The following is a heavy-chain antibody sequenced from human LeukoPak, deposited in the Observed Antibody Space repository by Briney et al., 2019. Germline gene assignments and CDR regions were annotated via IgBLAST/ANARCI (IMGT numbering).Heavy chain of an antibody. CDR2: INSDGRST. Sequence: GGSLRLSCAAPGFTFSSYWMHWVRQAPGKGLVWVSRINSDGRSTSYADSVKGRFTISRDNAKNTLYLQMNSLRAEDTAVYYCARESLNYDSSGYSYSGFNYWGQGTLVTVSS. CDR3: ARESLNYDSSGYSYSGFNY. CDR1: GFTFSSYW. D-gene: IGHD3-22*01. J-gene: IGHJ4*02. V-gene: IGHV3-74*01.